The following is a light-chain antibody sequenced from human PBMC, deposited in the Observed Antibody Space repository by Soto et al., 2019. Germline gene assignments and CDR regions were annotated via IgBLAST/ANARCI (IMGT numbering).Light chain of an antibody. Sequence: QSVLTQPPSASGTPGQRVTISCSGSSSNIGTKTVNWYQQLPGTAPKLLIYSNNQRPSGVPDRFSVSKSGNSASLAISGLQSEDEADYYCAAWDDSLNGYVFGTGTKLTVL. J-gene: IGLJ1*01. CDR2: SNN. V-gene: IGLV1-44*01. CDR3: AAWDDSLNGYV. CDR1: SSNIGTKT.